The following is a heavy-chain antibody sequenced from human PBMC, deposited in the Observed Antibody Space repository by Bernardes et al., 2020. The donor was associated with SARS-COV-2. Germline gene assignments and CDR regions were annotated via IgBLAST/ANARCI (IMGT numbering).Heavy chain of an antibody. CDR3: ARDEWGLRYPYHYGMDV. D-gene: IGHD5-12*01. J-gene: IGHJ6*02. Sequence: GGSLRLSCAASGFTVSSNYMSWVRQAPGKGLEWVSVIYSGGSTYYADSVKGRFTISRDNSKNTLYLQMNSLRAEDTAVYYCARDEWGLRYPYHYGMDVWGQGTTVTVSS. V-gene: IGHV3-66*02. CDR1: GFTVSSNY. CDR2: IYSGGST.